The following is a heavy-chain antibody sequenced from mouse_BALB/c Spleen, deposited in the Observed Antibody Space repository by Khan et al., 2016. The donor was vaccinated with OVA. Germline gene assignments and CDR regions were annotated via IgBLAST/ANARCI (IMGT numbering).Heavy chain of an antibody. CDR1: GYSITSDYA. Sequence: EVQLQESGPGLVKPSQSLSLTCTVTGYSITSDYAWNWIRQFPGNKLEWMGYISSSGSTNYNPALKSRIPITRTTSKNQFFLQLNSVTTEDTATYYCARDGSRYNYAMDYWGQGTSVTVSS. V-gene: IGHV3-2*02. D-gene: IGHD2-3*01. CDR3: ARDGSRYNYAMDY. J-gene: IGHJ4*01. CDR2: ISSSGST.